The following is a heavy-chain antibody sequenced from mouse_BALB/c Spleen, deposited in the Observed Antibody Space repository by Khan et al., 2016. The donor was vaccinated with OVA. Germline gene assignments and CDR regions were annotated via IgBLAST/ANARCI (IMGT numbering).Heavy chain of an antibody. CDR2: ISYSGNT. Sequence: EVQLQESGPGLVKPSQSLSLTCTVTGYSITSDYAWNWIRQFPGNKLEWMASISYSGNTNYNPSLKSRISITRDTSKNQFFLQLNYMTTEDTATYFCARDYCSSYLVLDYWGQGTTLTVSS. CDR3: ARDYCSSYLVLDY. D-gene: IGHD1-1*01. J-gene: IGHJ2*01. V-gene: IGHV3-2*02. CDR1: GYSITSDYA.